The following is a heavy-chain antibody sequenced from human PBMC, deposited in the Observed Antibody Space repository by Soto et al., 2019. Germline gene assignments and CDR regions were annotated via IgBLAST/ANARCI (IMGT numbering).Heavy chain of an antibody. Sequence: SVKVSCKASGYTFTGYYMHWVRQAPGQGLEWMGWINPNSGGTNYAQKFQGRVTMTRDTSISTAYMELSRLRSDDTAVYYCARDSKQWLVALEYCGQATLGTASS. D-gene: IGHD6-19*01. J-gene: IGHJ4*02. CDR1: GYTFTGYY. CDR2: INPNSGGT. CDR3: ARDSKQWLVALEY. V-gene: IGHV1-2*02.